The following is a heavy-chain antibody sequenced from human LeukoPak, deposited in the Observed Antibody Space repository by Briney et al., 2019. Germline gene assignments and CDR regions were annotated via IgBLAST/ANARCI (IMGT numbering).Heavy chain of an antibody. V-gene: IGHV4-34*01. CDR3: ASSSSGAIDY. CDR1: GGSFRGYY. CDR2: INHSGST. Sequence: KPSGTLSLTCAVYGGSFRGYYWSWIRQPPGKGLEWIGEINHSGSTNYNPSLKSRVTISVDTSKNQFSLKLSSVTAADTAVYYCASSSSGAIDYWGQGTLVTVSS. D-gene: IGHD6-19*01. J-gene: IGHJ4*02.